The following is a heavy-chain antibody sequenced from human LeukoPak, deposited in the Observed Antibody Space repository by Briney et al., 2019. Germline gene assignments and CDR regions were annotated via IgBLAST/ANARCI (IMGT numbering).Heavy chain of an antibody. J-gene: IGHJ5*02. CDR3: ARDRGEDAVFNWFDP. V-gene: IGHV1-2*06. CDR1: GYTFTGYY. CDR2: INPNSGGT. Sequence: ASVKVSCKASGYTFTGYYMHWVRQAPRQGLEWMGRINPNSGGTNYAQKCQGRVTMTGDTPISTAYMERSRLRSDDTAVYYCARDRGEDAVFNWFDPWGQGTLVTVSS. D-gene: IGHD2-8*01.